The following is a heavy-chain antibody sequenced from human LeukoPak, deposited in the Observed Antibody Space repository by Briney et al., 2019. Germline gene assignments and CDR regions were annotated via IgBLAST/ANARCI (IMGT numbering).Heavy chain of an antibody. Sequence: SGTLCLTCTVSGGSISSHLWSWVRQPPGKGLEWIGSIYYTGSTNYNPSLKSRITMSVDTSKNQFSLKLNSVTAADTAVYYCARSYNSGSYYPYYFDYWGQGTLVTVSS. V-gene: IGHV4-59*11. D-gene: IGHD3-10*01. CDR3: ARSYNSGSYYPYYFDY. CDR1: GGSISSHL. CDR2: IYYTGST. J-gene: IGHJ4*02.